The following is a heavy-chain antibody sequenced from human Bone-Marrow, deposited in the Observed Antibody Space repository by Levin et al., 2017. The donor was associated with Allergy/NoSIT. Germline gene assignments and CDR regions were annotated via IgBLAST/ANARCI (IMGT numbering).Heavy chain of an antibody. D-gene: IGHD3-10*01. J-gene: IGHJ4*02. V-gene: IGHV3-23*01. Sequence: PGGSLRLSCAASALTFSNSRMSWVRQAPGKGLEWVSTISSSGSSTYYADSVKGRFTISRDNSKNTLYLQLNSLRAEDTAVYYCAKSYILLQFGVGHFDYWGQGTLVTVSS. CDR1: ALTFSNSR. CDR3: AKSYILLQFGVGHFDY. CDR2: ISSSGSST.